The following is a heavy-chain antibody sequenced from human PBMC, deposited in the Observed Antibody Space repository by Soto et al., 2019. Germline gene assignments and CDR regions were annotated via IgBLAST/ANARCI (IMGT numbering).Heavy chain of an antibody. CDR1: EFTFRSYA. CDR2: ISGSGGST. CDR3: AKDARITMIVVGAFDI. V-gene: IGHV3-23*01. J-gene: IGHJ3*02. Sequence: GGSLSLSCTASEFTFRSYAMSWVRPAPGKGLEWVSAISGSGGSTYYADSVKGRFTISRDNSKNTLYLQMNSLRAEDTAVYYCAKDARITMIVVGAFDIWGQGTMVTVSS. D-gene: IGHD3-22*01.